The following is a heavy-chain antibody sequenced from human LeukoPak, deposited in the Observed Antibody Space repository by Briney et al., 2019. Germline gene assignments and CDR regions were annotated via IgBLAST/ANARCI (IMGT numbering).Heavy chain of an antibody. CDR3: ARVGVVAGTGSSWFDP. D-gene: IGHD6-19*01. CDR1: GGSISRHY. V-gene: IGHV4-59*11. CDR2: IYETGSYDTKNT. Sequence: WETLSLTCNVSGGSISRHYWSWIRQSPGGGLEWIGYIYETGSYDTKNTNYHASLRSRVTITMDMSKNQFSLNLASVTAADTVVYYCARVGVVAGTGSSWFDPWGQGTLVTVSS. J-gene: IGHJ5*02.